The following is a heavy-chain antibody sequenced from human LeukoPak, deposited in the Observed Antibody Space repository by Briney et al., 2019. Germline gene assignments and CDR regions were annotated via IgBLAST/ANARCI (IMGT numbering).Heavy chain of an antibody. D-gene: IGHD3-22*01. CDR1: GGTFSSYA. CDR3: ARADYYDSSGYSLSFYY. J-gene: IGHJ4*02. V-gene: IGHV1-69*05. CDR2: IIPIFGTA. Sequence: GASVKVSCKASGGTFSSYAISWVRQAPGQGLEWMGGIIPIFGTANYAQKFQGRVTITTDESTSTAYMELSSLRSEDTAVYYCARADYYDSSGYSLSFYYWGQGTLVTVSS.